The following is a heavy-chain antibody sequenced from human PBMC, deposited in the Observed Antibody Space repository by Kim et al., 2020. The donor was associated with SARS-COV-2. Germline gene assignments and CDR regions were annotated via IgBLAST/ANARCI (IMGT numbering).Heavy chain of an antibody. Sequence: KGRFTTSRDNAKNSLYLQMNSLRAEDTALYYCASAVNSGSYYFYYYGMDVWGQGTTVTVSS. J-gene: IGHJ6*02. CDR3: ASAVNSGSYYFYYYGMDV. V-gene: IGHV3-9*01. D-gene: IGHD1-26*01.